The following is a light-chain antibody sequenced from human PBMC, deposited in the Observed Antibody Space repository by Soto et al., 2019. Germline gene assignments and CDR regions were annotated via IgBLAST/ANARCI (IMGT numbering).Light chain of an antibody. CDR1: QSVSSY. V-gene: IGKV3-11*01. Sequence: EIGLTQSPATLSLSPGERATLSCRASQSVSSYLAWYQQKPGQAPRLLIYDASNRATGIPARFSGSGSGTDFTLTISSLEPEDVAVYYCQQRSNWPPYTFGQGTKLEIK. CDR2: DAS. CDR3: QQRSNWPPYT. J-gene: IGKJ2*01.